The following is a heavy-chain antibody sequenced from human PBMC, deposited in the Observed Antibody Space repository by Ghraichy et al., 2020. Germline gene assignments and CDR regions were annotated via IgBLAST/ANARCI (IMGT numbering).Heavy chain of an antibody. J-gene: IGHJ4*02. CDR1: GYTFTGYY. CDR2: INPNSGGT. Sequence: ASVKVSCKASGYTFTGYYIHWVRQAPGQGLEWMGRINPNSGGTNYEQRFQGRVTMTRDTFINTAYMELIRLRSDDTAVYYCARDGTSGWSDYWGQGTLVTVSS. CDR3: ARDGTSGWSDY. V-gene: IGHV1-2*06. D-gene: IGHD6-19*01.